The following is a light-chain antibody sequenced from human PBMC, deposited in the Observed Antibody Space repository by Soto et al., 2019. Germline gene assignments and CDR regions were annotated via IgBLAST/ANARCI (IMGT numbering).Light chain of an antibody. CDR2: KAS. V-gene: IGKV1-5*03. CDR3: QQYNSYSPRT. CDR1: QSISSW. Sequence: DVQVTQSHSTLSATVGDRVTITCRSSQSISSWLAWYQQKPGKAPKLLIYKASSLESGVPSRFSGSGSGTEFTLTISSLQPDDFATYYCQQYNSYSPRTSGQGTKVDI. J-gene: IGKJ1*01.